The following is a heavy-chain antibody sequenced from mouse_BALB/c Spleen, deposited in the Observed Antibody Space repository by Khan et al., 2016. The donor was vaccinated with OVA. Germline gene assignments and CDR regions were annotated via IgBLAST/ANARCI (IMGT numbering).Heavy chain of an antibody. J-gene: IGHJ4*01. CDR3: ARDRSHYYAMDY. CDR1: GFNIKDTY. CDR2: IDPANGNT. D-gene: IGHD3-3*01. V-gene: IGHV14-3*02. Sequence: VQLKQSGAELVKPVASVKLSCTASGFNIKDTYMHWVKQRPEQGLEWIGRIDPANGNTKYDPKFQGKATITADTSSNTAYLQLSSLTSEDTAVYYCARDRSHYYAMDYWGQGTSVTVSS.